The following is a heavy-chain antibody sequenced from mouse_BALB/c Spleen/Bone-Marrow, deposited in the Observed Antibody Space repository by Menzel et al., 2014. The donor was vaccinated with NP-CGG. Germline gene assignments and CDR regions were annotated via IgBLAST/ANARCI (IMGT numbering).Heavy chain of an antibody. Sequence: EVKVVESGPELVKPGASMKISCKASGYSFTGYTMNWVKQSHGKNLEWIGLINPYNGVINYNQKFKGKATFTVDKSSSTAYMELLSLTSADSAVYYCARFYYGSNYAMDYWGQGTPVTVSS. V-gene: IGHV1-18*01. CDR2: INPYNGVI. CDR1: GYSFTGYT. J-gene: IGHJ4*01. CDR3: ARFYYGSNYAMDY. D-gene: IGHD1-1*01.